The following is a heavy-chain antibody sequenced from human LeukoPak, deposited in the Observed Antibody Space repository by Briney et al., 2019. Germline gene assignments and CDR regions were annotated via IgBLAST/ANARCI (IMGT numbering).Heavy chain of an antibody. J-gene: IGHJ4*02. CDR1: GGSISSYY. V-gene: IGHV4-4*07. Sequence: PSETLSLTCTVSGGSISSYYWSWNRQPAGKGLEWIGRIYTSGSTNYNPSLKSRVTISVDTSKNQFSLKLSSVTAADTAVYYCAGNSPWLFDYWGQGTLVTVSS. CDR2: IYTSGST. CDR3: AGNSPWLFDY. D-gene: IGHD3-9*01.